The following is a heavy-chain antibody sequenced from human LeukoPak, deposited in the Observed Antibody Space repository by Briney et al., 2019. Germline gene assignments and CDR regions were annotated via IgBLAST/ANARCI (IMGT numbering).Heavy chain of an antibody. Sequence: GGSLGLSCAASGFTVSSNYMSWVRQAPGKGLEWVSVIYSGGSTYYADSVKGRFTISRDNSKNTLYLQMNSLRAEDTAVYYCARLGYSSGCLDYWGQGTLVTVSS. V-gene: IGHV3-53*01. J-gene: IGHJ4*02. CDR3: ARLGYSSGCLDY. CDR1: GFTVSSNY. CDR2: IYSGGST. D-gene: IGHD6-19*01.